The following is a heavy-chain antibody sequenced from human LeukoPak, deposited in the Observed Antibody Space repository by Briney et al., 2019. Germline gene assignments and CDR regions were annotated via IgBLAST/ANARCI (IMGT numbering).Heavy chain of an antibody. D-gene: IGHD7-27*01. CDR2: IYPYDSEI. CDR1: GYIFTSYS. CDR3: ARPNWARRYFDY. V-gene: IGHV5-51*01. Sequence: GESLKISCKGSGYIFTSYSIAWVRQMPGKGLEWMGVIYPYDSEIRYSPSFQGQVTISADESISTAYLQWSSLKASDTAMYYCARPNWARRYFDYWGQGTLVTVSS. J-gene: IGHJ4*02.